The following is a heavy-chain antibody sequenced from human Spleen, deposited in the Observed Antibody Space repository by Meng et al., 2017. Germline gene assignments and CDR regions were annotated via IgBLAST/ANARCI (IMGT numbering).Heavy chain of an antibody. V-gene: IGHV1-2*06. CDR2: INPNSGGT. Sequence: ASVKVSCKASGYTFTDYYMHWVRQAPGQGLEWMGRINPNSGGTNYAQKFQGRVTMTRDTSTSTAYMELRSLRSDDTAVYYCARDTMISSRTFDYWGQGTLVTVSS. J-gene: IGHJ4*02. D-gene: IGHD3-22*01. CDR1: GYTFTDYY. CDR3: ARDTMISSRTFDY.